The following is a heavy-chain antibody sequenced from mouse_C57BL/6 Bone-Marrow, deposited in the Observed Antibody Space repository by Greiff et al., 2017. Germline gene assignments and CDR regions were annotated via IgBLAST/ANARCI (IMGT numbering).Heavy chain of an antibody. CDR3: ARVGGTVVGYFDY. CDR2: ISYDGSN. V-gene: IGHV3-6*01. Sequence: EVQLQESGPGLVKPSQSLSLTCSVTGYSITSGYYWNWIRQFPGNKLEWMGYISYDGSNNYNPSLKNRISITRDTSKNQFFLKLNSVTTEDTATYYCARVGGTVVGYFDYWGQGTTLTVSS. CDR1: GYSITSGYY. D-gene: IGHD1-1*01. J-gene: IGHJ2*01.